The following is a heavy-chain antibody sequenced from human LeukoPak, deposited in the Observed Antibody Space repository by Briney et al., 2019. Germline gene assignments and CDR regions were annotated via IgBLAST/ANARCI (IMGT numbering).Heavy chain of an antibody. CDR2: VYHSGST. Sequence: SETLSLTCAVSGYSISTGYYWGWVRQPPGKRLEWIGTVYHSGSTYYNPSLRSRAAISVDTSRNQFSLRLRSMTAADTAVYYCARVPGVFYDTLTGYGSGWFDPWGQGTLVTVPS. CDR1: GYSISTGYY. CDR3: ARVPGVFYDTLTGYGSGWFDP. D-gene: IGHD3-9*01. J-gene: IGHJ5*02. V-gene: IGHV4-38-2*01.